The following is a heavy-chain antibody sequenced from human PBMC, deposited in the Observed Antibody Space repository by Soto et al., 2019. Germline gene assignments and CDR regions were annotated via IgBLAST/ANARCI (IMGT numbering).Heavy chain of an antibody. J-gene: IGHJ6*02. Sequence: QVQLVQSGAEVKKPGASVRVSCKASGYSFSNYYLHWVRQAPGQGLEWVGVINPSVGTTTYAQRFQGRVNVASDTSTRTVYMELRSLRSDDTAVYYCARARQDPYYYHAMDVWGQGTTVTVSS. V-gene: IGHV1-46*01. CDR2: INPSVGTT. CDR3: ARARQDPYYYHAMDV. D-gene: IGHD2-15*01. CDR1: GYSFSNYY.